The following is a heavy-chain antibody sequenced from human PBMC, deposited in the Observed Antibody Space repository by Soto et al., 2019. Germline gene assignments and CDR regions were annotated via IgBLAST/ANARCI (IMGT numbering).Heavy chain of an antibody. CDR2: INSDGSST. D-gene: IGHD3-22*01. CDR1: GFTFSSYW. CDR3: ARGPYYYDTSGYYY. Sequence: GGSLRLSCAASGFTFSSYWMHWVRQAPGKGLVWVSRINSDGSSTDYADSVKGRFTISRDNAKNTLYLQMNSLRAEDTAVYYCARGPYYYDTSGYYYWGQGTLVTVSS. V-gene: IGHV3-74*01. J-gene: IGHJ4*02.